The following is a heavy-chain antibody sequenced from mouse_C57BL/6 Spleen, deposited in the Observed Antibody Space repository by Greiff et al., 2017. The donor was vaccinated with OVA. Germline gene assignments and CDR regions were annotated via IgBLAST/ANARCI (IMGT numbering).Heavy chain of an antibody. J-gene: IGHJ1*03. V-gene: IGHV1-15*01. Sequence: QVQLKQSGAELVRPGASVTLSCKASGYTFTDYEMHWVKQTPVHGLEWIGALDPETGGTAYNQKFKGKAILTADKSSSTAYMELRSLTSEDSAVYYCTRSVITTASYWYFDVWGTGTTVTVSS. CDR3: TRSVITTASYWYFDV. CDR1: GYTFTDYE. D-gene: IGHD1-1*01. CDR2: LDPETGGT.